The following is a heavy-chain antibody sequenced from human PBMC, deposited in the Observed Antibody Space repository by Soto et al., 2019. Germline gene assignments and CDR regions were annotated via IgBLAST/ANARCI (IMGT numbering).Heavy chain of an antibody. CDR1: GGTISSGDDC. CDR2: IYYSGST. Sequence: SETLCLSWTVSGGTISSGDDCWSLNSKHPGKGLEWIGYIYYSGSTNYNPSLKSRVTISVDTSKNQFSLKLSSVTAADTAVYYCARHWALGPPPDYWGQGTLVTVSS. D-gene: IGHD3-16*01. V-gene: IGHV4-30-4*08. J-gene: IGHJ4*02. CDR3: ARHWALGPPPDY.